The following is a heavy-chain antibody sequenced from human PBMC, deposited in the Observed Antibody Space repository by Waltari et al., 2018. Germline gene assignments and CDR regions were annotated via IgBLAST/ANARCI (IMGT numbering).Heavy chain of an antibody. V-gene: IGHV4-39*02. CDR2: IYPGGET. D-gene: IGHD2-15*01. J-gene: IGHJ3*02. Sequence: QLQLQESGPGLVKSSETLSLTCTVSGGSISRSAYYWVWLRQPPGKELEWIGSIYPGGETYYHSSRESRVRRSVDRSSNHFSMRLRSVTAADTAVYYCVRRGDWLPLDAFDIWGQGTVVTVSS. CDR3: VRRGDWLPLDAFDI. CDR1: GGSISRSAYY.